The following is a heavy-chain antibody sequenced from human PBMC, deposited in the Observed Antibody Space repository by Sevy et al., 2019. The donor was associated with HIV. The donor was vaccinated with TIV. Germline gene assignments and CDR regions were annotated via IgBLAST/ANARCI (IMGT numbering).Heavy chain of an antibody. D-gene: IGHD6-13*01. CDR2: ISGSGGST. V-gene: IGHV3-23*01. J-gene: IGHJ4*02. CDR1: GFTFSSYA. Sequence: GGSLRLSCAASGFTFSSYAMSWVRQAPGKGLEWVSAISGSGGSTYYADSLKGRFTISRDNSKNTLYLQMNSLRAEDTAVCYCAKDVSSWTGGGFDYWGQGTLVTVSS. CDR3: AKDVSSWTGGGFDY.